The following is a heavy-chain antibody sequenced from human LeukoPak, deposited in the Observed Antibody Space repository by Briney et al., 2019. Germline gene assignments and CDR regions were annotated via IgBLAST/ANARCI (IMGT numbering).Heavy chain of an antibody. CDR2: INAGNGNT. V-gene: IGHV1-3*01. D-gene: IGHD1-26*01. J-gene: IGHJ5*02. CDR3: ARAPIDPVGAHNWFDP. Sequence: GASVKVSCKASGYTFTSYTIHWVRQAPGQRLEWMGWINAGNGNTKYSQEFQDRVTITRDTSASTAYMELSSLRSDDTAVYYCARAPIDPVGAHNWFDPWGQGTLVTVSS. CDR1: GYTFTSYT.